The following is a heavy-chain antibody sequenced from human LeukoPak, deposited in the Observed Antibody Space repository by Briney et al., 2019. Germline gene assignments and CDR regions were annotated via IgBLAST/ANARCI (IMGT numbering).Heavy chain of an antibody. CDR3: ARVTGYSSGWGGYFDL. V-gene: IGHV3-53*01. Sequence: PGGSLRLSCAASGFTVSSNYMSWVRQAPGKGLEWVSVIYSGGSTYYADSVKGRFTISRDNSKNTLYLQMNSLRAEDTAVYYCARVTGYSSGWGGYFDLWGRGTLVTVSS. D-gene: IGHD6-19*01. CDR2: IYSGGST. CDR1: GFTVSSNY. J-gene: IGHJ2*01.